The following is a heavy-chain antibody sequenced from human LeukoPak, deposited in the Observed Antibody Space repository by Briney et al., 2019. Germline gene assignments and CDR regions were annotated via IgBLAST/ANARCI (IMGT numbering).Heavy chain of an antibody. V-gene: IGHV3-66*01. CDR3: ARVSCSGYDCGN. Sequence: GGSLRLSCAVSGFTVSSNYVSWVRQAPGKGLEWVSVIYSTGTTFYADSVKGRFTISRDNAKNSLYLQMNSLRAEDTAVYYCARVSCSGYDCGNWGQGTLVTVSS. J-gene: IGHJ4*02. CDR2: IYSTGTT. D-gene: IGHD5-12*01. CDR1: GFTVSSNY.